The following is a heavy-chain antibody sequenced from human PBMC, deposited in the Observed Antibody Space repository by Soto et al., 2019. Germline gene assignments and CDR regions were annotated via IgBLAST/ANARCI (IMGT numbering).Heavy chain of an antibody. D-gene: IGHD3-16*01. V-gene: IGHV3-13*01. Sequence: EVQLVESGGGLVQPGGSLRLSCAASGFGFNGYDMHWVRQAPGKNLEWVAAISTAGDTYYLGSVKGRFTISREDAKNSLALQMHSLRVGDTAVYYCPRGGDRFDGMDVWGQGTTVTVSS. J-gene: IGHJ6*02. CDR1: GFGFNGYD. CDR2: ISTAGDT. CDR3: PRGGDRFDGMDV.